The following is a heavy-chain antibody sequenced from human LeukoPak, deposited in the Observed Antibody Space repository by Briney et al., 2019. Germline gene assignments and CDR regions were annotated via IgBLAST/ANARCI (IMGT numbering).Heavy chain of an antibody. J-gene: IGHJ4*02. D-gene: IGHD2-2*01. CDR1: GYTFTSYG. CDR3: ARVDRMAGVPAAEGGDY. CDR2: ISAYNGNT. V-gene: IGHV1-18*01. Sequence: ASVKVSCKASGYTFTSYGISWVRQAPGQGLEWMGWISAYNGNTNYAQKLQGRVTMTTDTSTSTAYMELGSLRSDDTAVYYCARVDRMAGVPAAEGGDYWGQGTLVTVSS.